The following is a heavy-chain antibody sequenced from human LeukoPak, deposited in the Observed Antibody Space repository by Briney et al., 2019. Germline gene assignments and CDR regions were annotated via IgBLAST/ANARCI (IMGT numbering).Heavy chain of an antibody. Sequence: GGSLRLSCAASGSTVSNNYMSWVRQAPGKGLEWVSVIYSDGSTSYAGSVKGRFTISRDNSKNTLYLQMNSLRAEDTAVYYCATHVEMATILSYWGQGTLVTVSS. CDR2: IYSDGST. J-gene: IGHJ4*02. V-gene: IGHV3-66*01. CDR3: ATHVEMATILSY. D-gene: IGHD5-24*01. CDR1: GSTVSNNY.